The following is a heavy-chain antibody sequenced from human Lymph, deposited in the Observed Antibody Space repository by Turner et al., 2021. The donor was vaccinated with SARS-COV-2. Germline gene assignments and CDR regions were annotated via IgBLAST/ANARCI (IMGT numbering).Heavy chain of an antibody. CDR1: GFTVRYNY. Sequence: EVQLVVSGGGLIQPGGSLRPSCAAPGFTVRYNYMTWVRQAPGKGLEWVSVIYSGGSTYYEDSVKGRFTISRDSSKNTLYLQMNSLRAEYTAVYYCARDLMEVGGMDVWGQGTTVTVSS. D-gene: IGHD3-3*01. CDR3: ARDLMEVGGMDV. V-gene: IGHV3-53*01. CDR2: IYSGGST. J-gene: IGHJ6*02.